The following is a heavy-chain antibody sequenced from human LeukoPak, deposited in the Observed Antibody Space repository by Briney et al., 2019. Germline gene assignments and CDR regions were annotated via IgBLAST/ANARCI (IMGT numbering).Heavy chain of an antibody. CDR1: GYTFTGYY. D-gene: IGHD3-10*01. V-gene: IGHV1-2*02. CDR3: ARDYRNYYGSGSYKIPRTDAFDI. J-gene: IGHJ3*02. CDR2: INPNSGGT. Sequence: GASVKVSCKASGYTFTGYYMHWVRQAPGQGLEWMGWINPNSGGTNYAQKFQGRVTMTRDTSISTAYMELSRLRSDDTAVYYCARDYRNYYGSGSYKIPRTDAFDIWGQGTMVTVSS.